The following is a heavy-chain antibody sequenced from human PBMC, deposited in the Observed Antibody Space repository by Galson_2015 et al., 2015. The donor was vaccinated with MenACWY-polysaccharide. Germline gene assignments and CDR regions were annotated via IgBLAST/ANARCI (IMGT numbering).Heavy chain of an antibody. D-gene: IGHD4-17*01. Sequence: SVKVSCKASGYTFTTYAMHWVRQAPGQRLEWMGWINAGNGNSKYSQKFQGRVTITRDTYASKAYMDLSSLRSEDTAVYYCARGSVRGRMDVWGQGTTVTVSS. J-gene: IGHJ6*02. V-gene: IGHV1-3*01. CDR1: GYTFTTYA. CDR2: INAGNGNS. CDR3: ARGSVRGRMDV.